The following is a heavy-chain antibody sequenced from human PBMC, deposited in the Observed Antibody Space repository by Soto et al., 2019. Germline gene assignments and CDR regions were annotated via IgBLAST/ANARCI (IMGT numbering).Heavy chain of an antibody. D-gene: IGHD2-2*01. Sequence: QVQLQESGPGLVKPSQTLSLTCTVSGGSISNGGYYWSWIRQHPGKGLEWIGYIYYIGSTSYNPSLKSRVTISVDTSKNQFSLKLSSVTAADTAVYYCARLCISTSCYRGGMDVWGQGTTVTVSS. CDR3: ARLCISTSCYRGGMDV. J-gene: IGHJ6*02. CDR2: IYYIGST. CDR1: GGSISNGGYY. V-gene: IGHV4-31*03.